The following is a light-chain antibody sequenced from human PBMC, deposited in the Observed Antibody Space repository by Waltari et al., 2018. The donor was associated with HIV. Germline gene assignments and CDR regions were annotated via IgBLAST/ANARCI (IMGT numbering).Light chain of an antibody. CDR2: EVT. J-gene: IGLJ3*02. CDR1: SSAIGACDA. V-gene: IGLV2-8*01. CDR3: SSYGDSLRVL. Sequence: QSALTQPPSAPGSLGQSVTTPCTRASSAIGACDAVSWFQQHPRSAPKLLLYEVTRRPSSVSDRFSGSRSGSTAFLTVAGLQPDDEATYFCSSYGDSLRVLFGGGTNVTVL.